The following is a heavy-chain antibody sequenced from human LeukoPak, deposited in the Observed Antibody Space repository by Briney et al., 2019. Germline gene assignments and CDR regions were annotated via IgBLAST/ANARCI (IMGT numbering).Heavy chain of an antibody. CDR1: GGSFSGYY. J-gene: IGHJ4*02. D-gene: IGHD3-16*01. CDR3: ATRRYYGYFDY. V-gene: IGHV4-34*01. Sequence: PSETLSLTCAVYGGSFSGYYWSWIRQPPGKGLEWIGEINHNGSTNYNPSLKSRVTILVDTSNNQFSLKLSSVTAADTAVYYCATRRYYGYFDYWGQGTLVTVSS. CDR2: INHNGST.